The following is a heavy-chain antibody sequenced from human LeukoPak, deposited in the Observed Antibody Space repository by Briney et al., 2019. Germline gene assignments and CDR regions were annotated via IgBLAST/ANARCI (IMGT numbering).Heavy chain of an antibody. CDR2: IYHSGST. V-gene: IGHV4-39*07. J-gene: IGHJ5*02. CDR1: DGSISSSSYY. D-gene: IGHD4-23*01. CDR3: ARGRRWYGGNLRWFDP. Sequence: SETLSLTCTVSDGSISSSSYYWGWIRQPPGKGLEWIGSIYHSGSTYYNPSLKSRVTISVDTSKNQFSLKLSSVTAADTAVYYCARGRRWYGGNLRWFDPWGQGTLVTVSS.